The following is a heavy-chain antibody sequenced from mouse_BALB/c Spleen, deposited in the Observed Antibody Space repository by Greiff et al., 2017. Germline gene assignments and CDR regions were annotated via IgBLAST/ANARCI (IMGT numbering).Heavy chain of an antibody. D-gene: IGHD2-10*02. CDR3: ARQYGNYAGFAY. Sequence: QVQLKQSGAELVRPGVSVKISCKGSGYTFTDYAMHWVKQSHAKSLEWIGVISTYYGDASYNQKFKGKATMTVDKSSSTAYMELARLTSEDSAIYYCARQYGNYAGFAYWGQGTLVTVSA. J-gene: IGHJ3*01. CDR2: ISTYYGDA. V-gene: IGHV1S137*01. CDR1: GYTFTDYA.